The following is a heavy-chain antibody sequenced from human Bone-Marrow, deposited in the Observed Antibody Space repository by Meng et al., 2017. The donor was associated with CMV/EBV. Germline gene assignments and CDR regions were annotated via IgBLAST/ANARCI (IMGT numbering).Heavy chain of an antibody. V-gene: IGHV3-48*03. CDR2: ISGSGITT. CDR1: GYTFSEYE. CDR3: ARDPHYYYYGMDV. Sequence: GESLKISCTGSGYTFSEYEMNWVRQAPGQGLEWISYISGSGITTYYGDSVKGRFSTSRDNAKNSLYLQLSSLRAEDTAVYYCARDPHYYYYGMDVWGQGTTVTVSS. J-gene: IGHJ6*02.